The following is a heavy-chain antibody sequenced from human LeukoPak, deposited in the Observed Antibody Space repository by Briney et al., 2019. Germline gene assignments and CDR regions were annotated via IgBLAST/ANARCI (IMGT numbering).Heavy chain of an antibody. J-gene: IGHJ4*02. D-gene: IGHD3-3*01. CDR1: GFTFSSYG. CDR2: IRYDGSNK. CDR3: AKDNPIRFLEWLLCLDY. V-gene: IGHV3-30*02. Sequence: GGSLRLSCAASGFTFSSYGMHWVRQALGKGLEWVAFIRYDGSNKYYADSVKGRFTISRDNSKNTLYLQMNSLRAEDTAVYYCAKDNPIRFLEWLLCLDYWGQGTLVTVSS.